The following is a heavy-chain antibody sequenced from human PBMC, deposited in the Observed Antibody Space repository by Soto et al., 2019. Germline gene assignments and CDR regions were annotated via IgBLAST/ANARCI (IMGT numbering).Heavy chain of an antibody. CDR3: AKEETPYSSSSQSIDY. V-gene: IGHV4-39*07. D-gene: IGHD6-6*01. J-gene: IGHJ4*02. CDR1: GGSISSSSYY. Sequence: SETLSLTCTVSGGSISSSSYYWGWIRQPPGKGLEWIGSIYYSGSTYYNPSLKSRVTISVDTSKNTLYLQMNSLRAEDTAVYYCAKEETPYSSSSQSIDYWGQGTLVTVSS. CDR2: IYYSGST.